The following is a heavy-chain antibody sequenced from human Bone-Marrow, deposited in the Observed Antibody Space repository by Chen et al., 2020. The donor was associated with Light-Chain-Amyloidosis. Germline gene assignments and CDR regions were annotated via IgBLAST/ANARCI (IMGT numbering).Heavy chain of an antibody. CDR3: AKGKSYDDSLPGCPADACDI. CDR1: GFAFSSYA. Sequence: EVQLVESGGGLLQRGGSLRLSCAASGFAFSSYAMSWVRQAPGKGLEWVSTISGSGGSRYYGSAVEGRITISRDNSKNALFLQMNSLRAEDTAVYYCAKGKSYDDSLPGCPADACDIWGQGTMVTVS. CDR2: ISGSGGSR. V-gene: IGHV3-23*04. D-gene: IGHD3-9*01. J-gene: IGHJ3*02.